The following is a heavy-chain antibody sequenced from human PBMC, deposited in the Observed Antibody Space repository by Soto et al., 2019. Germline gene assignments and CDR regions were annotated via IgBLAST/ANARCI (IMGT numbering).Heavy chain of an antibody. Sequence: QVRLVQSGAEVEKPGASVKVTCKPSGYTFTDAYIHWVRQAPGQGLEWLGWINPKNGGTNYAQKFQGRVTMTRDTSSSTAFMELSSLNSNDTAVYYCAREEGTELDFWGQGTLVTVSS. V-gene: IGHV1-2*02. J-gene: IGHJ4*02. CDR3: AREEGTELDF. CDR2: INPKNGGT. CDR1: GYTFTDAY. D-gene: IGHD1-7*01.